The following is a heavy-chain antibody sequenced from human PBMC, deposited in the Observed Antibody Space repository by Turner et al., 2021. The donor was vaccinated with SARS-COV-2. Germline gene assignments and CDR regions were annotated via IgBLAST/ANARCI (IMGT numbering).Heavy chain of an antibody. V-gene: IGHV3-23*01. CDR2: ISSTSGGT. Sequence: EVQLLESWGGLVQPGGSLRLSCAASGFTFSSYAMSWVRQAPGKGLEWVSSISSTSGGTYYADSVKGRFTFSRDNSKNTLYLQMNSLRAEDTAVYYCAKLIVGTDYWGQGTLVTVSS. D-gene: IGHD3-22*01. CDR1: GFTFSSYA. J-gene: IGHJ4*02. CDR3: AKLIVGTDY.